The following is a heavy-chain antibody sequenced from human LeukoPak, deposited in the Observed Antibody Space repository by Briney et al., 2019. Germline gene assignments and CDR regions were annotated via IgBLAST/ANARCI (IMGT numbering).Heavy chain of an antibody. V-gene: IGHV1-46*01. CDR3: ARVSSSWYGGNYYYYYMDV. CDR1: GYTFTSYY. Sequence: ASVKVSCKASGYTFTSYYMHWVRQAPGQGLEWMGIINPSGGSTSYAQKFQGRVTITADKSTSAAYMELSSLRSEDTAVYYCARVSSSWYGGNYYYYYMDVWGKGTTVTVSS. D-gene: IGHD6-13*01. CDR2: INPSGGST. J-gene: IGHJ6*03.